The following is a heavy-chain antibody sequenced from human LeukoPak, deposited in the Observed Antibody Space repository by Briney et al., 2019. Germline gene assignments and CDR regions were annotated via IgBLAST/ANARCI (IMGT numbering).Heavy chain of an antibody. V-gene: IGHV4-59*01. J-gene: IGHJ4*02. D-gene: IGHD3-3*01. CDR3: ARGADDFWSGYYLPSYYLDY. Sequence: SETLSLTCTVSGGSISSYYWSWIRQPPGKGLEWIGYIYYSGSTNYNPSLKSRVTISVDTSKNQFSLKLSSVTAADTAVYYCARGADDFWSGYYLPSYYLDYWGQGTLVTVSS. CDR1: GGSISSYY. CDR2: IYYSGST.